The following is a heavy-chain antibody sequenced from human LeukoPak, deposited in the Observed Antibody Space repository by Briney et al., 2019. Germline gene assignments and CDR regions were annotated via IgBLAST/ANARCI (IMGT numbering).Heavy chain of an antibody. Sequence: GGSLRLSCAASGFTFSSYAMHWVRQAPGKGLEWVAVISYDGSNKYYADSVKGRFTISRDNSKNTLYLQMNSLRAEDTAVYYCARDAQFNYYGSGSYYNYFDYWGQGTLVTVSS. CDR1: GFTFSSYA. D-gene: IGHD3-10*01. CDR2: ISYDGSNK. V-gene: IGHV3-30-3*01. J-gene: IGHJ4*02. CDR3: ARDAQFNYYGSGSYYNYFDY.